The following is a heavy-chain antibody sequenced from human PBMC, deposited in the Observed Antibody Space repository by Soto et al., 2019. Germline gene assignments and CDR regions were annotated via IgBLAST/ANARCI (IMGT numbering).Heavy chain of an antibody. V-gene: IGHV1-69*04. CDR3: ARELCSSTSCYVNWFDP. CDR1: GGTFSSYT. CDR2: IIPILGIA. Sequence: GASVKVSCKASGGTFSSYTISWVRQAPGQGLEWMGRIIPILGIANYAQKFQGRVTITADKSTSTAYMELSSLRSEDTAVYYCARELCSSTSCYVNWFDPWGQGTLVTVSS. J-gene: IGHJ5*02. D-gene: IGHD2-2*01.